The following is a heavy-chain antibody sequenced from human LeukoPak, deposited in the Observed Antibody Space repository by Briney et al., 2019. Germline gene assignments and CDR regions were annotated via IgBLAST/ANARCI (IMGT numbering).Heavy chain of an antibody. CDR2: IYHSGST. V-gene: IGHV4-38-2*02. D-gene: IGHD1-26*01. J-gene: IGHJ4*02. CDR1: GYSISSGYN. Sequence: SETLSLTCTVSGYSISSGYNWGWIRQPPGKGLEWIGSIYHSGSTYYNPSLKSRVTISVDTSKNLFSLKLSSLTAADTAVYYCAREKTSGSYWVDCWGQGTLVTVSS. CDR3: AREKTSGSYWVDC.